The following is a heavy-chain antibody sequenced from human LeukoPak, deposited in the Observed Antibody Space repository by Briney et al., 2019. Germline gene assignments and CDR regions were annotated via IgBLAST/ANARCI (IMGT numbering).Heavy chain of an antibody. CDR2: IYYSGST. CDR3: ARVRRFLEWSYYFDY. Sequence: SQTLSLTCTVSGGSISSGDYYWSWIRQPPGKGLEWIVYIYYSGSTYYNPSLKSRVTISVDTSKNQFSLKLSSVTAADTAVYYCARVRRFLEWSYYFDYWGQGTLVTVSS. D-gene: IGHD3-3*01. V-gene: IGHV4-30-4*08. J-gene: IGHJ4*02. CDR1: GGSISSGDYY.